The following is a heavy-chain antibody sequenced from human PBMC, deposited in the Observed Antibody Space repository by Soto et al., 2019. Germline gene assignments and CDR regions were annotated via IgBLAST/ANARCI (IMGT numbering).Heavy chain of an antibody. D-gene: IGHD3-22*01. CDR1: GGSIDRRNYY. Sequence: QLQLQESGPGLVKPSETLSLTCTVSGGSIDRRNYYWDWIRQPPGKGLEWIGTTYYNGNAYYNPSLKSRVTMSVDTSKHQFSLKMISVTAADTAVYYCARHFVAVVIKGWGYWGQGTLVTVSS. V-gene: IGHV4-39*01. CDR2: TYYNGNA. J-gene: IGHJ4*02. CDR3: ARHFVAVVIKGWGY.